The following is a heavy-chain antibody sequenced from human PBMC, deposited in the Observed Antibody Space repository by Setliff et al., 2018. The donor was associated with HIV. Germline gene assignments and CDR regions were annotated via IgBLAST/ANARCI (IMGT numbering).Heavy chain of an antibody. D-gene: IGHD4-4*01. CDR1: GFSLSNAW. CDR3: AIDVPTPLPQVDY. Sequence: GGTLRLPCKASGFSLSNAWTSWVRQAQGKGLEWVARIRVGEATEYAAAVKDRFTISRDDSTDTFYLQLNSVKTDDTGVYYCAIDVPTPLPQVDYWGQGTLVTVSS. CDR2: IRVGEAT. J-gene: IGHJ4*02. V-gene: IGHV3-15*01.